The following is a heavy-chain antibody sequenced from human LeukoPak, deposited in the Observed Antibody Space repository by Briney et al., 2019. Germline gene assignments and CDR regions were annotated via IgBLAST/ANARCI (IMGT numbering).Heavy chain of an antibody. J-gene: IGHJ4*02. D-gene: IGHD1-26*01. Sequence: PSETLSLTCAVYGGSFSGYYWSWIRQPPGKGLEWNGEINHSGRTNYNPSLKSRVTISVDTSKNQFSLKRSSVTAAGTAVYYCARRASGSYSYYFDYWGQGTMVSVSS. CDR3: ARRASGSYSYYFDY. V-gene: IGHV4-34*01. CDR2: INHSGRT. CDR1: GGSFSGYY.